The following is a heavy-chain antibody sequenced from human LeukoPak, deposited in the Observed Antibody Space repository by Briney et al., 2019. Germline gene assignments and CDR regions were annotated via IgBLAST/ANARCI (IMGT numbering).Heavy chain of an antibody. V-gene: IGHV4-39*01. D-gene: IGHD3-22*01. Sequence: SETLSLTCTVSGGSITSSSYYWGWIRQPPGKGLEWIGSVYYSGSTYYNPSLKSRVTISVDTSKNQFSLKLSSVTAADTAVYYCARHSSQYYYDRDGKGAFDIWGQGTMVTVSS. CDR2: VYYSGST. CDR3: ARHSSQYYYDRDGKGAFDI. CDR1: GGSITSSSYY. J-gene: IGHJ3*02.